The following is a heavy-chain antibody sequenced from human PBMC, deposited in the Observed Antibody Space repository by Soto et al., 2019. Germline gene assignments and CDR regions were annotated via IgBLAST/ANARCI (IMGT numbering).Heavy chain of an antibody. V-gene: IGHV1-69*13. CDR3: AKRPSKVDTAMVRFDY. D-gene: IGHD5-18*01. Sequence: SVKVSCKASGGTFSSYAISWVRQAPGQGLEWMGGIIPIFGTANYAQKFQGRVTITADESTSTAYMELSSLRSEDTAVYYCAKRPSKVDTAMVRFDYWGQGTLVTVSS. CDR2: IIPIFGTA. CDR1: GGTFSSYA. J-gene: IGHJ4*02.